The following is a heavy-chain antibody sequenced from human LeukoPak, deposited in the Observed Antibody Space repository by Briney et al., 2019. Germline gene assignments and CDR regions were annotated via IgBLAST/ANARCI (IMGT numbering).Heavy chain of an antibody. Sequence: SETLSLTCTVSGYSISSGYYWGWIRQPPGKGLEWIGSIYHSGSTYYNPSLKSRVTISVDTSKNQFSLKLSSVTAADTAVYYCAREGSSADEFDYWGQGTLVTVSS. V-gene: IGHV4-38-2*02. J-gene: IGHJ4*02. CDR2: IYHSGST. D-gene: IGHD1-26*01. CDR3: AREGSSADEFDY. CDR1: GYSISSGYY.